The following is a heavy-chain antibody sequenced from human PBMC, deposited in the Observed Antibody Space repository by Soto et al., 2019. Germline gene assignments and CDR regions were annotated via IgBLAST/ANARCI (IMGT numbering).Heavy chain of an antibody. D-gene: IGHD5-12*01. CDR2: INHSGST. CDR1: GGSYSGYY. V-gene: IGHV4-34*01. J-gene: IGHJ4*02. Sequence: SETLSLTCAVYGGSYSGYYWSWIRQPPGKGLEWIGEINHSGSTNYNPSLKSRVTISVDTSKNQFSLKLSSVTAADTAVYYCARHGGEWLRYCFDYWGQGTLVNVSS. CDR3: ARHGGEWLRYCFDY.